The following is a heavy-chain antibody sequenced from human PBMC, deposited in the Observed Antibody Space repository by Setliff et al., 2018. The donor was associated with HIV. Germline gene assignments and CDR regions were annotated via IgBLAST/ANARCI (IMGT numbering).Heavy chain of an antibody. V-gene: IGHV3-9*01. D-gene: IGHD6-6*01. Sequence: GGSLRLSCAASGFTFDDYAMHWVRQAPGKGLEWVSGISWNSGSIGYADSVKGRFTMSRDNAKNSLHLQMNSLRAEDTAVYYYARGHYSSASGWGQGTLVTVSS. J-gene: IGHJ4*02. CDR3: ARGHYSSASG. CDR1: GFTFDDYA. CDR2: ISWNSGSI.